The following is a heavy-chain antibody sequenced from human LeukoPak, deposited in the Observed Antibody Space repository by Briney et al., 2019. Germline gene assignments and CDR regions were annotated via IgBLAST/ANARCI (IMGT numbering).Heavy chain of an antibody. CDR2: INHSGST. Sequence: PSETLSLTCAVYGGSFSGYYWSWIRQPPGKGLEWIGEINHSGSTSYNPSLKSRVTISVDTSKNQFSLKLSSVTAADTAVYYCARRPRLLWFGELYGDYFDYWGQGTLVTVSS. CDR3: ARRPRLLWFGELYGDYFDY. CDR1: GGSFSGYY. D-gene: IGHD3-10*01. V-gene: IGHV4-34*01. J-gene: IGHJ4*02.